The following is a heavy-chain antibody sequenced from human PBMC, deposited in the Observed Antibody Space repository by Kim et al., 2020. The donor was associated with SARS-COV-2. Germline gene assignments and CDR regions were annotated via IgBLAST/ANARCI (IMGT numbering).Heavy chain of an antibody. CDR2: INHSGST. J-gene: IGHJ4*02. CDR3: ASLQLDFDY. V-gene: IGHV4-34*01. D-gene: IGHD5-18*01. Sequence: SETLSLTCAVYGGSFSGYYWSWIRQPPGKGLEWIGEINHSGSTNYNPSLKSRVTISVDTSKNQFSLKLSSVTAADTAVYYCASLQLDFDYWGQGTLVTVSS. CDR1: GGSFSGYY.